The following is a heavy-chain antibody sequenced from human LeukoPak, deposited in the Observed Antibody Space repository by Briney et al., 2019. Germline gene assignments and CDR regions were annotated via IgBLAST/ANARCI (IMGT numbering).Heavy chain of an antibody. J-gene: IGHJ4*02. Sequence: SGGSLRLSCAASGFTFSSYSMNWVRQAPGKGLEWVSSISSSSSYIYYADSVKGRFTISRDNAKNSLYLQMNRLRAEDAAVYYCAKAPVTTCSGAYCYPFDYWGQGTLVTVSS. CDR3: AKAPVTTCSGAYCYPFDY. CDR2: ISSSSSYI. CDR1: GFTFSSYS. V-gene: IGHV3-21*04. D-gene: IGHD2-21*01.